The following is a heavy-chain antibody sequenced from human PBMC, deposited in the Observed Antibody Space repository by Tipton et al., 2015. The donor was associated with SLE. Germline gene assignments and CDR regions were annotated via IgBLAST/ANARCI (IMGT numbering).Heavy chain of an antibody. CDR2: INPYTGNT. CDR3: AERYDTFEI. Sequence: QLVQSGPEVKKPGASVKVSCKASGYTFTSYAISWVRQAPGQGLEWMGWINPYTGNTDYAQKVQGRVTMTTDTSRSTAYLDLRSLRPDDTAAYYCAERYDTFEIWGRGTMVSVSS. CDR1: GYTFTSYA. D-gene: IGHD1-1*01. J-gene: IGHJ3*02. V-gene: IGHV1-18*01.